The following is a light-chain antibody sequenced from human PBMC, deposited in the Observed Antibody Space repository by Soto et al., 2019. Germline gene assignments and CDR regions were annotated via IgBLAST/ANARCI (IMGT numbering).Light chain of an antibody. CDR1: QSVSSNY. CDR2: GAS. J-gene: IGKJ2*01. V-gene: IGKV3-20*01. Sequence: EIVLTQSPGTLSLSPGEIATLSCRASQSVSSNYLAWYQQKPGQAPRLLIFGASSRDSGIPERFSGSGSGTDFTLTIGSLEPEDFAVYYCQQYGSSPFTFGQGTKLEIK. CDR3: QQYGSSPFT.